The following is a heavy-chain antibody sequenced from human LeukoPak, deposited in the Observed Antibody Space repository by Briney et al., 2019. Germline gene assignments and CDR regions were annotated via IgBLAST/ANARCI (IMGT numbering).Heavy chain of an antibody. CDR1: GGSISSGSYY. V-gene: IGHV4-61*02. CDR3: AREMVRGVIRTYD. Sequence: PSETLSLTCTVSGGSISSGSYYWSWIRQPAGKGLEWIGRIYTSGSTNYNPSLKSRVTISVDTSKNQFSLKLSSVTAADTAVYYCAREMVRGVIRTYDWGQGTMVTVSS. J-gene: IGHJ3*01. D-gene: IGHD3-10*01. CDR2: IYTSGST.